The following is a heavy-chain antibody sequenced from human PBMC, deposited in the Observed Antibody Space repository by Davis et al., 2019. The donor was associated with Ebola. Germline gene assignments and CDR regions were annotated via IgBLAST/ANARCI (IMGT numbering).Heavy chain of an antibody. CDR1: GYTFSGYA. CDR2: INVYNGHT. CDR3: ARDATTVTTIWFDP. D-gene: IGHD4-17*01. V-gene: IGHV1-18*01. Sequence: AASVTVSRQPSGYTFSGYAISWVRQAPGQGPEWIGRINVYNGHTNYAQNFQGRVTVSTDTSTSIAYMELRSLRSDDTALYYCARDATTVTTIWFDPWGQGTLVTVSS. J-gene: IGHJ5*02.